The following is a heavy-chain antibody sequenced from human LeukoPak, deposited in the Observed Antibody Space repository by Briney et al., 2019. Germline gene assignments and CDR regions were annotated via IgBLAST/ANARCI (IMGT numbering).Heavy chain of an antibody. Sequence: PGGSLRLSCAASGFTFSSYAMSWVRQAPGKGPEWVSGISGSGFSTYYADSVKGRFTISRDNSKNTLYLQMNTLRTDDTAVYYCTRGQVADYYYYYMDVWGKGTTVTVSS. J-gene: IGHJ6*03. CDR2: ISGSGFST. CDR3: TRGQVADYYYYYMDV. CDR1: GFTFSSYA. V-gene: IGHV3-23*01. D-gene: IGHD3-10*01.